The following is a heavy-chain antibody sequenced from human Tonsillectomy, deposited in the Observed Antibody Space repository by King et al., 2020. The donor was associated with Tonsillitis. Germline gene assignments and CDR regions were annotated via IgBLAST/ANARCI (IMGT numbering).Heavy chain of an antibody. V-gene: IGHV3-7*01. CDR1: GFTFSSFW. CDR2: IKQDGSEK. J-gene: IGHJ4*02. D-gene: IGHD6-25*01. CDR3: ASGSGWVFDY. Sequence: VQLVESGGGLVQPGGSLRLSCAASGFTFSSFWMSWVRQAPGKGLEWVAIIKQDGSEKLYVDSVKGRFTISRDNAKNSLYLQMSSLRAEDTAVYYCASGSGWVFDYWGQGTLVTVSS.